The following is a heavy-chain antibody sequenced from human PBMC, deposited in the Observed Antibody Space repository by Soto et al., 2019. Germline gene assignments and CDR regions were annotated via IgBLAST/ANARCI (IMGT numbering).Heavy chain of an antibody. CDR3: AHSFGRFVELLYSPFFDY. CDR2: IYWDDDK. CDR1: GFSLTTSGVG. Sequence: QITLKESGPTLLKPTQTLTLTCTFSGFSLTTSGVGVGWIRQPPGKALEWLALIYWDDDKRYSPSLKSRLTITMDTAKIQVVLTMTNMDPVDTATYYCAHSFGRFVELLYSPFFDYWGQGTLVTVA. V-gene: IGHV2-5*02. J-gene: IGHJ4*02. D-gene: IGHD3-10*01.